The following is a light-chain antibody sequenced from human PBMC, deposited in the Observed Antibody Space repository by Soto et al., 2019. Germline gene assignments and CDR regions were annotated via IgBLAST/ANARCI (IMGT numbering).Light chain of an antibody. V-gene: IGLV2-11*01. Sequence: QSALTQPRSVSGSPGQSITISCTGTSSDVGRYNFVSWYQQHPDKAPKLMIYDVIKRPSGVPDRFSGSKSGNTASLTIYGLQAEDEADYHCCSYAGSYTNVFGTGTKLTVL. CDR3: CSYAGSYTNV. J-gene: IGLJ1*01. CDR1: SSDVGRYNF. CDR2: DVI.